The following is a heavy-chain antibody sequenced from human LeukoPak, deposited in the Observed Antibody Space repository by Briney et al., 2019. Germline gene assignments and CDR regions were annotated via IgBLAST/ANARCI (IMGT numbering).Heavy chain of an antibody. J-gene: IGHJ6*03. CDR1: GYSFTSYW. V-gene: IGHV5-51*01. CDR3: ARHLSSSSVYYYYYMDV. CDR2: IYPGDSDT. D-gene: IGHD6-6*01. Sequence: GESLKISCKGSGYSFTSYWIGWVRQMPGKGLEWMGIIYPGDSDTRYSPSFQGQVTISADKSIGTAYLQWSSLKASDTAMYYCARHLSSSSVYYYYYMDVWGKGTTVTVSS.